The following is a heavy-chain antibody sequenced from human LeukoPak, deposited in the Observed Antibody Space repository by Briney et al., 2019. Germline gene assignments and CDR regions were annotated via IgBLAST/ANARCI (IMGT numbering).Heavy chain of an antibody. CDR2: ISNSGSII. Sequence: GGSLRLSCATSGFTFSPYWMNWVRQAPGKGLEWVSYISNSGSIIEYVDSVKGRFTISRDNARNSLYLEMNSLRAEDTAVYYCARDGSGSFTTDWFDTWGQGTLVTVSS. CDR1: GFTFSPYW. J-gene: IGHJ5*02. V-gene: IGHV3-48*04. CDR3: ARDGSGSFTTDWFDT. D-gene: IGHD1-26*01.